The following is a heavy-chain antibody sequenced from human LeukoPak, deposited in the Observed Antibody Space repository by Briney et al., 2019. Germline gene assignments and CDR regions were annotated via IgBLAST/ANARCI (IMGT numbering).Heavy chain of an antibody. J-gene: IGHJ4*02. CDR2: ISGSSSYI. CDR1: GFTFSSYS. Sequence: GSLRLPCAASGFTFSSYSMNWVRQAPGKGLEWVSSISGSSSYIYYADSVKGRFTISRDNAKNSLYVQMNSLRAEDTAVYYCARDVPITMVRGVSPIYFDYWGQGTLVTVSS. D-gene: IGHD3-10*01. CDR3: ARDVPITMVRGVSPIYFDY. V-gene: IGHV3-21*01.